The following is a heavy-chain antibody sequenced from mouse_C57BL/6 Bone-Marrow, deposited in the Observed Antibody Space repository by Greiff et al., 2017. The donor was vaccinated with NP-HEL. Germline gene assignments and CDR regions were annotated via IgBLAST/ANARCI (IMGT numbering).Heavy chain of an antibody. V-gene: IGHV1-81*01. CDR3: ARRGLDSNSFDY. CDR1: GYTFTSYG. Sequence: QVQLQQSGAELARPGASVKLSCKASGYTFTSYGISWVKQRTGQGLEWIGEIYPRSGNTYYNEKFKGKATLTADKSSSTAYMELRSLTSEDSAVYFCARRGLDSNSFDYWGQGTTLTVSS. CDR2: IYPRSGNT. D-gene: IGHD3-2*01. J-gene: IGHJ2*01.